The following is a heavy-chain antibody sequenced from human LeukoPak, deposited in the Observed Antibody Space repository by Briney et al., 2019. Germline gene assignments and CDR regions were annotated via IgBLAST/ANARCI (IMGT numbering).Heavy chain of an antibody. CDR1: GFTFDDYA. J-gene: IGHJ4*02. CDR3: AKDSSIGSGCYYDY. V-gene: IGHV3-9*01. D-gene: IGHD3-10*01. Sequence: GRSLRLSCAASGFTFDDYAMHWVRQAPGKGLEWVSGISWNSGSIGYADSVKGRFTISRDNAKNSLYLQMNSLRAEDTALYYCAKDSSIGSGCYYDYWGQGTLVTVSS. CDR2: ISWNSGSI.